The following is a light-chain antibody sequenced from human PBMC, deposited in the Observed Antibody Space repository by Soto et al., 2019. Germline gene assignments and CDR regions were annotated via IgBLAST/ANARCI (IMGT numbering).Light chain of an antibody. J-gene: IGKJ1*01. CDR3: QQDKSYST. CDR1: QSISSW. Sequence: DIQMTQSPPTLSASVGDRVTITCRASQSISSWLAWYQQKPGKAPKLLIYKASSLESGVPSRFSGSGSGTEFTLTISSLQPDDFATYYCQQDKSYSTFGQGTKVEIK. V-gene: IGKV1-5*03. CDR2: KAS.